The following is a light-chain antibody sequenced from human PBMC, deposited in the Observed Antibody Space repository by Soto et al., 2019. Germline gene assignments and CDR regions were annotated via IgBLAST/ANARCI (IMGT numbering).Light chain of an antibody. CDR2: WAS. V-gene: IGKV4-1*01. Sequence: DIVMTQSPDSLAVSLGERATINCKSSQSVLYSSNNKNYLAWYQQKPGQPPKLLLYWASTRESGVPDRFSGSGSGTDFTLTISNLQAEDVAVYYCQQYYSTPRTFGQGTKVEIK. CDR3: QQYYSTPRT. J-gene: IGKJ1*01. CDR1: QSVLYSSNNKNY.